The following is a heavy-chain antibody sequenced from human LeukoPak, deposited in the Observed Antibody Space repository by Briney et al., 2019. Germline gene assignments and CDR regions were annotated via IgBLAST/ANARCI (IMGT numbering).Heavy chain of an antibody. V-gene: IGHV4-30-2*01. J-gene: IGHJ4*02. D-gene: IGHD2-2*01. CDR3: ARVVPAMKIDY. CDR1: GGSVSSGSYY. CDR2: IYHSGST. Sequence: SETLSLTCTVSGGSVSSGSYYWSWIRQPPGKGLEWIGYIYHSGSTYYNPSLKSRVTISVDRSKNQFSLKLSSVTAADTAVYYCARVVPAMKIDYWGQGTLVTVSS.